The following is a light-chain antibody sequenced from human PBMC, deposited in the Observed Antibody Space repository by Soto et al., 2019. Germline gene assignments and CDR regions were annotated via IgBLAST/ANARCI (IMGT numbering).Light chain of an antibody. V-gene: IGLV7-43*01. CDR2: HTS. Sequence: QAVVTQEASLSVSPGGTVTLTCASSTGAVTGDNYANWFQQKPGQAPRSLIYHTSNRHSWAPARFTGSLLGGKAALTLSGVQPEDEADYRCLLNYGGAAVFGGGTKVTVL. CDR3: LLNYGGAAV. CDR1: TGAVTGDNY. J-gene: IGLJ2*01.